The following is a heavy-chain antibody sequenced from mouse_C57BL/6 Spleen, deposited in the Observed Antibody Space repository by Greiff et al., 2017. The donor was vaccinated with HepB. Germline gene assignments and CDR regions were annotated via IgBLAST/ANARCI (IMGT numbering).Heavy chain of an antibody. V-gene: IGHV1-55*01. J-gene: IGHJ1*03. D-gene: IGHD1-1*01. CDR1: GYTFTSYW. CDR2: IYPGSGST. CDR3: AKGEFITDV. Sequence: QVHVKQPGAELVKPGASVKMSCKASGYTFTSYWITWVKQRPGQGLEWIGDIYPGSGSTNYNEKFKSKATLTVDTSSSTAYMQLSSLTSEDSAVYYCAKGEFITDVWGTGTTVTVSS.